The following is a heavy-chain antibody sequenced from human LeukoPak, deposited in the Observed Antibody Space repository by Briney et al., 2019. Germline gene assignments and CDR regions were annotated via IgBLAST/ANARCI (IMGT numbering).Heavy chain of an antibody. CDR2: INTDSGNP. CDR3: AREILRFDI. CDR1: GYSFNSQG. J-gene: IGHJ3*02. V-gene: IGHV7-4-1*02. Sequence: ASVKVSCKASGYSFNSQGMNWVRQAPGQGLEWMGWINTDSGNPTYAQGFTGRFVFSLDASVSTAYLQISNLMPEDTAKYYCAREILRFDIWGQGTMVIVSS.